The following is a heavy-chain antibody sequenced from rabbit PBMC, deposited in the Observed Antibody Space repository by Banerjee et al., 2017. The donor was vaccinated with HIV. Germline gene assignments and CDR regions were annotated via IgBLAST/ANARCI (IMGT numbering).Heavy chain of an antibody. V-gene: IGHV1S45*01. CDR2: INTSSGNT. J-gene: IGHJ4*01. CDR3: ARGDFSGYNL. CDR1: GFSFSNKCV. D-gene: IGHD1-1*01. Sequence: QEQLVESGGGLVTLGGSLKLSCKASGFSFSNKCVMCWVRQAPGKGLEWIACINTSSGNTVYASWAKGRFTISKTSSTTVTLQMTSLTAADTATYFCARGDFSGYNLWGQGTLVTVS.